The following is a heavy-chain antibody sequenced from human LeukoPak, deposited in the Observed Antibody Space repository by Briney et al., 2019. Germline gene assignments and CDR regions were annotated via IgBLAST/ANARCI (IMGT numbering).Heavy chain of an antibody. CDR2: ISWDGGST. Sequence: PGGSLRLSCAASGFTFDDYAMHWVRQAPGKGLEWVSLISWDGGSTYYADSVKGRFTISRDNSKNSLYLQMNSLRAEDTALYYCARDLEGYCSGGSCYTDYWGQGTLVTVSS. CDR1: GFTFDDYA. V-gene: IGHV3-43D*04. CDR3: ARDLEGYCSGGSCYTDY. J-gene: IGHJ4*02. D-gene: IGHD2-15*01.